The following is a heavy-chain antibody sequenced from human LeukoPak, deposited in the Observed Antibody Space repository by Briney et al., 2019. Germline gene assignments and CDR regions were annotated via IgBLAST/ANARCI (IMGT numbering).Heavy chain of an antibody. Sequence: PGRSLRLSCAASGFTFDDYAMHWVRQAPGKRLEWVSGVSWNSGSVGYADSVKGRFTISRDNAKNSLYLQMNSLRAEDTALYHCAKDVGRLERNPDYWGQGTLVTVSS. CDR1: GFTFDDYA. D-gene: IGHD1-1*01. V-gene: IGHV3-9*01. CDR3: AKDVGRLERNPDY. J-gene: IGHJ4*02. CDR2: VSWNSGSV.